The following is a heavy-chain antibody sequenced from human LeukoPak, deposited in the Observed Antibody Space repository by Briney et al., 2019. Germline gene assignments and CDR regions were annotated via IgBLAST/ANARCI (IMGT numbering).Heavy chain of an antibody. Sequence: PSETLSLTCTVSGGSISSSSYYWGWIRQPPGKGLEWIGSIYYSGSTNYNPSLKSRVTISVDTSKNQFSLKLSSVTAADTAVYYCAQYPIATDYYDSSGYSPSFDIWGQGTMVTVSS. V-gene: IGHV4-39*07. CDR3: AQYPIATDYYDSSGYSPSFDI. D-gene: IGHD3-22*01. J-gene: IGHJ3*02. CDR2: IYYSGST. CDR1: GGSISSSSYY.